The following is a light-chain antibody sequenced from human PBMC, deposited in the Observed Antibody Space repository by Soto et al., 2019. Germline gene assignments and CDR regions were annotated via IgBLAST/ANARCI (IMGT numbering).Light chain of an antibody. V-gene: IGKV3-20*01. CDR3: QQYGRSPFT. J-gene: IGKJ2*01. CDR1: QSVSSSY. Sequence: EIVLTQSPGTLSLSPGERATLSCRASQSVSSSYLAWYQQKPGQAPRLLIYDASSRATGIPDRFSGSGSGTDFVLTISRLEPEDFAVYYCQQYGRSPFTFGQGTKLQIK. CDR2: DAS.